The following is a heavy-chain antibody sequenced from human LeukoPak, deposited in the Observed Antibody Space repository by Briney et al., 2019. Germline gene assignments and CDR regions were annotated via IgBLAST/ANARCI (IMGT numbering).Heavy chain of an antibody. D-gene: IGHD3-22*01. J-gene: IGHJ4*02. CDR2: ISWNSGSI. CDR1: GFTFDDYA. Sequence: GRSLRLSCAASGFTFDDYAMHWVRQAPGKGLEWVSGISWNSGSIGYADSVKGRFTISRDNAKNSLYLQMNSLRAEDTALYYCAKDGGENYYDSSGYDWGQGTLVTVSS. CDR3: AKDGGENYYDSSGYD. V-gene: IGHV3-9*01.